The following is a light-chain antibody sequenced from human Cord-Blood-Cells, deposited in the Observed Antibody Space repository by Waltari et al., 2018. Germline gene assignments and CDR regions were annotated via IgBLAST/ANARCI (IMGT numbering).Light chain of an antibody. V-gene: IGKV1-39*01. Sequence: DIQMTQSPSSLSASVGDRVNITCRASQSISSYLHWYQQKPGKVPKLLIYAASSLQSGVPSRFSGSGSGTDFTLTISSLQPEDFATYYCQQSYSTPYTFGHGTKLEIK. CDR1: QSISSY. CDR2: AAS. J-gene: IGKJ2*01. CDR3: QQSYSTPYT.